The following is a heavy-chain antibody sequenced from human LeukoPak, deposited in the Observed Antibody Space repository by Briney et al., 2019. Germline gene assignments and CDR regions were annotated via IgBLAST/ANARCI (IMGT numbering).Heavy chain of an antibody. D-gene: IGHD3-3*01. CDR2: IYYSGST. CDR1: GGSISSSSYY. V-gene: IGHV4-39*01. J-gene: IGHJ6*02. CDR3: ARATYDFWSGHHYGMDV. Sequence: SETLSLTCTVSGGSISSSSYYWGWIRQPPGKGLEWIGSIYYSGSTYYNPSLKSRVTISVDTSKNQFSLKLSSVTAADTAVYYCARATYDFWSGHHYGMDVRGQGTPVTVSS.